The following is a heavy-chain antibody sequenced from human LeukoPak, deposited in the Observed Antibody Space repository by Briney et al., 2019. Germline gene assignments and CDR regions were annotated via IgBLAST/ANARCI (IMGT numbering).Heavy chain of an antibody. CDR1: GFTFSNYA. V-gene: IGHV3-23*01. J-gene: IGHJ6*02. CDR2: ISGSGATT. D-gene: IGHD3-16*01. CDR3: AKGLWGAYYYGMDV. Sequence: GGSLRFSCAASGFTFSNYAMSWVRQAPGKGLEWVSVISGSGATTDHADSVMGRFTISRDNSKNTLYLQLDSLRADDTAVYFCAKGLWGAYYYGMDVWGQGTTVTVSS.